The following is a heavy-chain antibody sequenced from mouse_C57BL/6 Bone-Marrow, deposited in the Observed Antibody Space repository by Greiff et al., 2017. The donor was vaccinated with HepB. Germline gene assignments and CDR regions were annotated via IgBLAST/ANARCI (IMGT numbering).Heavy chain of an antibody. V-gene: IGHV7-3*01. CDR2: IRNKANGYTT. Sequence: EVKLVESGGGLVQPGGSLSLSCAASGFTFTDYYMSWVRQPPGKALEWLGFIRNKANGYTTEYSASVRVLFTISRDNSQSILYLQMNALRAEDSATYYCARSTWTRYFDYWGQGTTLTVSS. CDR3: ARSTWTRYFDY. J-gene: IGHJ2*01. CDR1: GFTFTDYY.